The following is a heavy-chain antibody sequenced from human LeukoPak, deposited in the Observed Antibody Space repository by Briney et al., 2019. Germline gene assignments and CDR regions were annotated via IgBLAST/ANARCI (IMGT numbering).Heavy chain of an antibody. Sequence: ASVKVSCKASGYTFTSYYMHWVRQAPGQGLEWMGIINPSGDSTSYAQKFQGRVTMTRDTSTSAVYMELSSLRSEYTAVYYCARDQWLDRGSISPSDYWGQGTLVTVSS. D-gene: IGHD2-2*01. J-gene: IGHJ4*02. CDR1: GYTFTSYY. V-gene: IGHV1-46*01. CDR2: INPSGDST. CDR3: ARDQWLDRGSISPSDY.